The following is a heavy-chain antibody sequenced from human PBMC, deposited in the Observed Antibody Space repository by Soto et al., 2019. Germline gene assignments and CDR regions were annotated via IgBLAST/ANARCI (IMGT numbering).Heavy chain of an antibody. V-gene: IGHV3-30*18. J-gene: IGHJ5*02. CDR1: GFTFSSYG. Sequence: QVQLVESGGGVVQPGRSLRLSCAASGFTFSSYGMHWVRQAPGKGLEWVAVISYDGSNKYYADSVKGRFTISRDNSKNTLYLQMNSLSAEDTAVYYCAKDGGWFDPWGQGTLVTVSS. CDR3: AKDGGWFDP. CDR2: ISYDGSNK.